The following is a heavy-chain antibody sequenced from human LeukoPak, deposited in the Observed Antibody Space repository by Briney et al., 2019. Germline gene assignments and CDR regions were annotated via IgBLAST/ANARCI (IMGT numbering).Heavy chain of an antibody. V-gene: IGHV3-33*01. CDR1: GFTFSSYG. D-gene: IGHD6-6*01. J-gene: IGHJ3*02. CDR3: ARVDSSSSNGGAFDI. Sequence: TGGSLRLSCAASGFTFSSYGMPWVRQAPGKGLEWVAVIWYDGSNKYYADSVKGRFTISRDNSKNTLYLQMNSLRAEDTAVYYCARVDSSSSNGGAFDIWGQGTMVTVSS. CDR2: IWYDGSNK.